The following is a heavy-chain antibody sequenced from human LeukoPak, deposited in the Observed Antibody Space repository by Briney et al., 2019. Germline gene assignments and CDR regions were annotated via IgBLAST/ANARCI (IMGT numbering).Heavy chain of an antibody. CDR3: AAVFGGVTDATDY. D-gene: IGHD3-16*01. CDR1: EFIFSSYE. Sequence: PGGSLRLSCVASEFIFSSYEMHWVRQAPGKGLEWMAVTSSDGRITYYADSVKGRFTISRDNAKNSLYLQMNSLRAEDTAVYYCAAVFGGVTDATDYWGQGTLVTVSS. J-gene: IGHJ4*02. CDR2: TSSDGRIT. V-gene: IGHV3-30*04.